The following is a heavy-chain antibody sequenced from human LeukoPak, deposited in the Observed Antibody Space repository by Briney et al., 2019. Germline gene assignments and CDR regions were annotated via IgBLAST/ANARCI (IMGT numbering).Heavy chain of an antibody. Sequence: GGSLRLSCAASGFTFSSFDMNWVRQAPGKGLEWVSYITSSGSTIYYAGSVKGRFTISRDNANNSLYLQMNSLRAEDTAVYYCARDRSAYSGYDFFDSWGQGTLVTVSS. CDR1: GFTFSSFD. V-gene: IGHV3-48*03. D-gene: IGHD5-12*01. J-gene: IGHJ4*02. CDR3: ARDRSAYSGYDFFDS. CDR2: ITSSGSTI.